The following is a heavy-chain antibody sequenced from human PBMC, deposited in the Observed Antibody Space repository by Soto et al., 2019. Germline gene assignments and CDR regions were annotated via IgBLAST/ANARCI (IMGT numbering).Heavy chain of an antibody. CDR2: ISGSGGST. D-gene: IGHD3-22*01. V-gene: IGHV3-23*01. Sequence: EVQLLESGGGLVQPGGSLRVSCAASRFTFSSYAMTWVRQAPGKGLEWVSAISGSGGSTYYADSVKGRFTISRDNSKNTLYLQMNSLRDEDTAVYYCASPNYSDTTVYYPNDAFDLWGQGTMVTVSS. CDR1: RFTFSSYA. J-gene: IGHJ3*01. CDR3: ASPNYSDTTVYYPNDAFDL.